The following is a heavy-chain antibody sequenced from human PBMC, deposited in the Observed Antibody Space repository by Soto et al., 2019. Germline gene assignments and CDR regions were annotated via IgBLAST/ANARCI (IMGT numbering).Heavy chain of an antibody. CDR3: ARLSGVAVAGTVGGMDV. D-gene: IGHD6-19*01. CDR2: INHSGST. CDR1: GGSFSGYD. V-gene: IGHV4-34*01. J-gene: IGHJ6*02. Sequence: SETLSLTCTVSGGSFSGYDWSWIRQPPGKGLEWIGEINHSGSTNYNPSLKSRVTISVDTSKNQFSLKLSSVTAADTAVYYCARLSGVAVAGTVGGMDVWGQGTTVTVSS.